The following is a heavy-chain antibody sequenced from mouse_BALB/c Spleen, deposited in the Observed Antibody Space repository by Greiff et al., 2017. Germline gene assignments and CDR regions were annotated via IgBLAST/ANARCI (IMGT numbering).Heavy chain of an antibody. CDR2: ISNGGGST. CDR1: GFTFSSYT. Sequence: DVKLVESGGGLVQPGGSLKLSCAASGFTFSSYTMSWVRQTPEKRLEWVAYISNGGGSTYYPDTVKGRFTISRDNAKNTLYLQMSSLKSEDTAMYYCARLSEAMDYWGQGTSVTVSS. CDR3: ARLSEAMDY. J-gene: IGHJ4*01. V-gene: IGHV5-12-2*01.